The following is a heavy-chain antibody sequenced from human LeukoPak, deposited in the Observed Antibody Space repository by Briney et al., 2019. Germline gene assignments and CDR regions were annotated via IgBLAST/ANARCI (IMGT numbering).Heavy chain of an antibody. Sequence: GGSLRLSCAVSGFTFSSYAMTWVRQAPGKGLEWVSAIRDSGGNTYYADSVKGRFTISRDNSKNTLYLQMSSLRAEDSAVYSCAKASADDTYYFDYWGQGTLVTVSS. CDR1: GFTFSSYA. CDR2: IRDSGGNT. D-gene: IGHD3-22*01. V-gene: IGHV3-23*01. CDR3: AKASADDTYYFDY. J-gene: IGHJ4*02.